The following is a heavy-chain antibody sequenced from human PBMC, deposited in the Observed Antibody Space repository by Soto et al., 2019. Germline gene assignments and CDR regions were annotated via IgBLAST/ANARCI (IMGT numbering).Heavy chain of an antibody. J-gene: IGHJ4*02. CDR1: GFTFTAYG. V-gene: IGHV3-33*01. Sequence: GGSLRLSCAASGFTFTAYGMHWVRQAPGKGLEWVAVIWYDGTKKYYADSVKGRFTISRDNSRNSLYLQVNSLRVEDTAVYYCVLVLGHGHGPFDYWGQGALVTV. D-gene: IGHD3-10*01. CDR2: IWYDGTKK. CDR3: VLVLGHGHGPFDY.